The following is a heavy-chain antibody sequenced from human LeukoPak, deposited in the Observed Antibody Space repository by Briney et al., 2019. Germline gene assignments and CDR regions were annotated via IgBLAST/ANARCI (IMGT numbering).Heavy chain of an antibody. J-gene: IGHJ4*02. CDR1: GFTVRNNY. V-gene: IGHV3-66*01. D-gene: IGHD3-10*01. CDR2: IYSGGST. CDR3: ATGERMVRGDGVDY. Sequence: GGSLRLSCAASGFTVRNNYMSWVRQAPGKGLEWVSVIYSGGSTYYADSVKGRFTISRDNSKNTLYLQLNSLRAEDTAVYFCATGERMVRGDGVDYWGQGTLVTVSS.